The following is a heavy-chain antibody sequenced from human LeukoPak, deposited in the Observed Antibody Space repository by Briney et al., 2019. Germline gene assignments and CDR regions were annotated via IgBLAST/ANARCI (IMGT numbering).Heavy chain of an antibody. CDR1: GGSFSGYY. D-gene: IGHD5-24*01. CDR2: INPRGST. J-gene: IGHJ4*02. Sequence: SETLSLTCGVYGGSFSGYYWGWIRQPPGKGLEWIGEINPRGSTNYNPSLKSRVTLSADTSKNQFSLTLNSVTAADTAVYYCARRRLGYYFDYWGQGTLVTVSS. CDR3: ARRRLGYYFDY. V-gene: IGHV4-34*01.